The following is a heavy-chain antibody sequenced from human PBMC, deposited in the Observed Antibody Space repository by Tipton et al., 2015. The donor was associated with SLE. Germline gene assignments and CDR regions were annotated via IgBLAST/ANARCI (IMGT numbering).Heavy chain of an antibody. CDR2: ISTYNGYT. CDR3: ARDRGPCGGDCYSSDALHI. D-gene: IGHD2-21*01. Sequence: QVQLVQSGPEVKKPGASVKVSCKASGYTFTSYGISWARQTPGQGIEWMGWISTYNGYTNYAQNLQGRVTMTTDASTSTVYMELTSLTSDDTAVYYCARDRGPCGGDCYSSDALHIWGQGTKVTVSS. J-gene: IGHJ3*02. CDR1: GYTFTSYG. V-gene: IGHV1-18*01.